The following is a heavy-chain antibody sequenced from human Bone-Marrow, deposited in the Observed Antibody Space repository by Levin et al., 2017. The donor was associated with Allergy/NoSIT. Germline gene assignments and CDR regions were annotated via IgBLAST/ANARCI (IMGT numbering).Heavy chain of an antibody. V-gene: IGHV3-13*01. CDR3: ARDNHGGRAGSRVGWYFDL. D-gene: IGHD4-23*01. CDR2: IGTAGDT. Sequence: GGSLRLSCAASGFTFSSYDMHWVRQATGKGLEWVSAIGTAGDTYYPGSVKGRFTISRENAKNSLYLQMNSLRAGDTAVYYCARDNHGGRAGSRVGWYFDLWGRGTLVTVSS. CDR1: GFTFSSYD. J-gene: IGHJ2*01.